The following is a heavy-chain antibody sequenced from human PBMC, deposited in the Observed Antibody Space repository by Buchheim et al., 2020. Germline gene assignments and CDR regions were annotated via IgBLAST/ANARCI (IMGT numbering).Heavy chain of an antibody. Sequence: EVQLLESGGGLVQPGGSLRLSCAASGFTFSSYAMSWVRQAPGKGLEWVSAIRDTGGSTYYADSVEGRFIISRANSKNTLYLQMYSLRAEDTAIYYCAKVAIVVVPAAIGDFDYWGQGTL. CDR1: GFTFSSYA. D-gene: IGHD2-2*01. CDR2: IRDTGGST. V-gene: IGHV3-23*01. CDR3: AKVAIVVVPAAIGDFDY. J-gene: IGHJ4*02.